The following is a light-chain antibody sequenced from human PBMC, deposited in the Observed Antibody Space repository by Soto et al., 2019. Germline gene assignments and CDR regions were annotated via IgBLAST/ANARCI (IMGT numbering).Light chain of an antibody. V-gene: IGKV3-15*01. J-gene: IGKJ3*01. Sequence: EIVMTQSPVTLSVSPGERATLSCRASQSVSSNLAGYQQKPGQAPRLLIYAASTRATGIPARFSGSGSGTAFNLTISRLQSEDFAVYSCQQYNKWPLFTFGPETRVDIK. CDR1: QSVSSN. CDR3: QQYNKWPLFT. CDR2: AAS.